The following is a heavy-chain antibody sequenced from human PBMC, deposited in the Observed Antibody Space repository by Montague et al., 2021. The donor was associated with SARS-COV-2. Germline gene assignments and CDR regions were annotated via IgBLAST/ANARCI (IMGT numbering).Heavy chain of an antibody. CDR2: IYYSGST. V-gene: IGHV4-31*03. CDR3: ARAGTITMIVVVIDAFDI. Sequence: TLSLTCTVSGGSISSVGYYWSWIRQPPGKGLEWIGYIYYSGSTYYNPSLKSRVTISVDTSKNQFSLKLSSVTAADTAVYYCARAGTITMIVVVIDAFDIWGQGTMVTVSS. J-gene: IGHJ3*02. D-gene: IGHD3-22*01. CDR1: GGSISSVGYY.